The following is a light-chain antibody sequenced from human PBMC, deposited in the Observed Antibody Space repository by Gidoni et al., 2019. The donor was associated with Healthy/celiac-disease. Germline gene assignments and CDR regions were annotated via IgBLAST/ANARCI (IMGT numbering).Light chain of an antibody. V-gene: IGLV2-8*01. CDR1: SSDVGGYNY. Sequence: QSALTPPPSASGPPGQPVTISCTGTSSDVGGYNYVSWYQQHPGKAPKLMIYEVSKRPSGVPDRFSGSKSGNTASLTVSGLQAEDEADYYCSSYAGSNNFVFGTGTKVTVL. CDR3: SSYAGSNNFV. J-gene: IGLJ1*01. CDR2: EVS.